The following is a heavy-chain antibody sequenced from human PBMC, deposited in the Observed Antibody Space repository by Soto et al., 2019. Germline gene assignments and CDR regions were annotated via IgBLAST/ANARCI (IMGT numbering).Heavy chain of an antibody. CDR3: TTDRGYLTFDY. D-gene: IGHD3-22*01. CDR1: GFTFSNSW. CDR2: IKEDGTAK. J-gene: IGHJ4*02. Sequence: GGSLRLSCAVSGFTFSNSWMNWVRQAPGKGLEWVANIKEDGTAKYYLDSVKGRFTVSRDNAKNSLYLQMNSLRAEDTAMYYCTTDRGYLTFDYWGQGTLVTVSS. V-gene: IGHV3-7*01.